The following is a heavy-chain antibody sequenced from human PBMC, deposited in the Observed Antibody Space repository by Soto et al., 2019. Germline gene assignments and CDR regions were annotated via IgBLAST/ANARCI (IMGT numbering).Heavy chain of an antibody. CDR3: ATSNTTCPGCYS. CDR1: GGSISSGY. V-gene: IGHV4-59*01. Sequence: SGTLSPPCIVSGGSISSGYCTWIRQSPGKGLEWIGYISHSGLRHYRASLQSRLTMSVETSKNQFSLNLTSVTAADTAIYYCATSNTTCPGCYSWGQGTLVTVSS. D-gene: IGHD1-26*01. J-gene: IGHJ5*02. CDR2: ISHSGLR.